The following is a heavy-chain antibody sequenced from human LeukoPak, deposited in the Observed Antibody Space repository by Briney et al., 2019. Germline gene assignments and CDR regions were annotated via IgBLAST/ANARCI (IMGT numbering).Heavy chain of an antibody. V-gene: IGHV3-9*01. CDR1: GFTFDEYG. J-gene: IGHJ4*02. CDR2: ISWNSDTI. CDR3: AQSRPPASYYVTFDY. Sequence: GRSLKLSCAASGFTFDEYGMHWVRQAPGKGLEWVSGISWNSDTIGYADSVKGRFTISRDNAKNSLYLQMNSLRAEDTALYYCAQSRPPASYYVTFDYWGQGTLVTVS. D-gene: IGHD1-26*01.